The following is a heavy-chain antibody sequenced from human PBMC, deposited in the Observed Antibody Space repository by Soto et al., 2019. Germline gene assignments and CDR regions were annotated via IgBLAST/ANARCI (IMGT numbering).Heavy chain of an antibody. CDR2: IYYSGST. V-gene: IGHV4-31*03. J-gene: IGHJ4*02. CDR3: ASLSNCGGDCYHPGNY. D-gene: IGHD2-21*02. Sequence: PSETLSLTCTVSGGSISSGGYYWSWIRQHPGKGLEWIGYIYYSGSTYYNPSLKSRVTISVDTSKNQFSLKLSSVTAADTAVYYCASLSNCGGDCYHPGNYWGQGTLVTVS. CDR1: GGSISSGGYY.